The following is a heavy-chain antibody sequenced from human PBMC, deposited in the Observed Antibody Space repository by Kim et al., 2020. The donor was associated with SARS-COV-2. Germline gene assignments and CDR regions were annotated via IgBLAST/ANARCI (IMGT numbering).Heavy chain of an antibody. CDR2: INHSGST. Sequence: SETLSLTCAVYGGSFSGYYWSWIRQPPGKGLEWIGEINHSGSTNYNPSLKSRVTISVDTSKNQFSLKLSSVTAADTAVYYCARLFGSGSYTLYYYYYGM. D-gene: IGHD3-10*01. CDR3: ARLFGSGSYTLYYYYYGM. J-gene: IGHJ6*01. V-gene: IGHV4-34*01. CDR1: GGSFSGYY.